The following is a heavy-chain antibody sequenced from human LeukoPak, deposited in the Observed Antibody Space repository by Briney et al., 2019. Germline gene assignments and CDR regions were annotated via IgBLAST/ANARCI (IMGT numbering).Heavy chain of an antibody. CDR1: GYTFTSYD. Sequence: ASVKVSCKASGYTFTSYDINWVRQAPGQGLEWMGWISAYNGNTNYAQKLQGRVTMTTDTSTSTAYMELRSLRSDDTAVYYCATQPTAMVIPVYWGQGTLVTVSS. J-gene: IGHJ4*02. CDR2: ISAYNGNT. D-gene: IGHD5-18*01. CDR3: ATQPTAMVIPVY. V-gene: IGHV1-18*01.